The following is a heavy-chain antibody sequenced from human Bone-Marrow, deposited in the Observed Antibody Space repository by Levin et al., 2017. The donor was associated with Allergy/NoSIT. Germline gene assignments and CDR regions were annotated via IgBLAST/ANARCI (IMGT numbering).Heavy chain of an antibody. CDR1: GFTFSDYY. V-gene: IGHV3-11*01. CDR3: AKRHSVSGSLDY. Sequence: GGSLRLSCATSGFTFSDYYMSWVRQAPGKGLEWVSYISGSGNYIYHADSVKGRFTISRDNVKNSLYLQMNSLRAEDTAVYYCAKRHSVSGSLDYWGQGALVTVSS. J-gene: IGHJ4*02. CDR2: ISGSGNYI. D-gene: IGHD3-10*01.